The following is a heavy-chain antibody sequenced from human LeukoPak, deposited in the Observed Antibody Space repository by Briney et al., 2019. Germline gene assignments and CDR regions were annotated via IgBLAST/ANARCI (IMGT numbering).Heavy chain of an antibody. CDR1: EFTFSTYS. D-gene: IGHD3-10*02. Sequence: GGSLRLSCTASEFTFSTYSMNWVRQAPGRGLEWVSYISSSGSTIYYADSVKGRFTISRDNAKNSLYLQMNSLRAEDTAVYYCAELGITMIGGVWGKGTTVTISS. V-gene: IGHV3-48*04. CDR3: AELGITMIGGV. CDR2: ISSSGSTI. J-gene: IGHJ6*04.